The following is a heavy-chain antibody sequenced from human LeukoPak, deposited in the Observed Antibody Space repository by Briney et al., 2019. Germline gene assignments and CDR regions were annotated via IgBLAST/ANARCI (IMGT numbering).Heavy chain of an antibody. CDR2: TYYRSKWYN. CDR3: ARENSRGRFDY. D-gene: IGHD6-19*01. Sequence: SQTLSLTFGIFGDSVSSNTAAWNWIRQSPSTGLEWLGRTYYRSKWYNNYAVSVKSRITINPDSSKNQVSLQLNSVTPEDTAMYYCARENSRGRFDYWGQGTLVTVSS. CDR1: GDSVSSNTAA. V-gene: IGHV6-1*01. J-gene: IGHJ4*02.